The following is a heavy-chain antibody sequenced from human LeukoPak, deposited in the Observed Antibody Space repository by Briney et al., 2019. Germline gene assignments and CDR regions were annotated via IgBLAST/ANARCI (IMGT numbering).Heavy chain of an antibody. CDR2: INYSGST. Sequence: PSETLSLTCTVSGGSFSTYYWSWIRQPPGKGLEWMGYINYSGSTTYSPSLKSRGTISVDASKSQFSLKLTSVTAADTAVYYCARGIKAGLGEAPAYWGQGTLVTVSS. CDR3: ARGIKAGLGEAPAY. V-gene: IGHV4-59*01. J-gene: IGHJ4*02. D-gene: IGHD3-10*01. CDR1: GGSFSTYY.